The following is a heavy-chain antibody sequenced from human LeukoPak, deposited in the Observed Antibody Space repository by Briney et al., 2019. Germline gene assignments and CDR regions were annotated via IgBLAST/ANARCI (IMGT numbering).Heavy chain of an antibody. J-gene: IGHJ4*02. Sequence: ASVTVSCKASGYTFTSYGISWMRQPPAQGLEWMGWISAYNGNTNYAQKLQGRVTMSTDTSTSTAYMELRSLRSDDTAVYYCARDLGSLLVVDFDYWGQGTLVTVSS. V-gene: IGHV1-18*01. CDR3: ARDLGSLLVVDFDY. D-gene: IGHD3-22*01. CDR1: GYTFTSYG. CDR2: ISAYNGNT.